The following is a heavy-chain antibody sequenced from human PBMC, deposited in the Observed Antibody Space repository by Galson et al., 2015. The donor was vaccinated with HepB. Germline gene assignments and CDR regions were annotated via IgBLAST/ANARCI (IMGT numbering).Heavy chain of an antibody. V-gene: IGHV3-23*01. CDR1: RFTLSGYA. J-gene: IGHJ4*02. CDR2: ISGSGDST. CDR3: AKVVRWVTTTTHDY. D-gene: IGHD1-1*01. Sequence: LRLSCAASRFTLSGYAMSWVRQAPGKGLEWVSAISGSGDSTYYADSVKGRFTISRDNFRNTLYLQMNSLRTEDTAVYYCAKVVRWVTTTTHDYWGQGTLVTVSS.